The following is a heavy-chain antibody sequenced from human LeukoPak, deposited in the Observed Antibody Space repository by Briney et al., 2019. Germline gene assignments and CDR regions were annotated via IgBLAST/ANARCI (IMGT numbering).Heavy chain of an antibody. CDR2: IYYSGST. Sequence: PSETLSFTRTVSGGSISSYYWSWIRQPPGKGLEWIGYIYYSGSTNYNPSLKSRVTISVDTSKNQFSLKLSSVTAADTAVYYCARARYVGYSGYDLGFDYWGQGTLVTVSS. V-gene: IGHV4-59*01. CDR1: GGSISSYY. D-gene: IGHD5-12*01. J-gene: IGHJ4*02. CDR3: ARARYVGYSGYDLGFDY.